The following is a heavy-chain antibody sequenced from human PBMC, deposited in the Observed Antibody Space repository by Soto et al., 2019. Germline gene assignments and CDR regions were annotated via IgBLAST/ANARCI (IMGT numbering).Heavy chain of an antibody. V-gene: IGHV1-69*13. CDR3: ARGWLLYDGYYGMDV. CDR2: IIPIFGTA. D-gene: IGHD2-2*02. J-gene: IGHJ6*02. Sequence: SVKVSCKASGGTFSSYAISWVRQAPGQGLEWMGGIIPIFGTANYAQKFQGRVTITADESTSTAYMVLRSLRSEDTAVYYCARGWLLYDGYYGMDVWGPGTTLTV. CDR1: GGTFSSYA.